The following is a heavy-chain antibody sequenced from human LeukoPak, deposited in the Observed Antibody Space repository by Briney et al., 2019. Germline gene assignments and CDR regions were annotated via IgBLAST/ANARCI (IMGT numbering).Heavy chain of an antibody. CDR2: INHSGST. Sequence: SETLSLTCAVYGGSFSGYYWSWIRQPPGKGLEWIGEINHSGSTNYNPSLKSRVTMSVDTSKNQFSLKLSSVTAADTAVYYCARVYLDAFDIWGQGTMVTVSS. CDR1: GGSFSGYY. CDR3: ARVYLDAFDI. V-gene: IGHV4-34*01. J-gene: IGHJ3*02.